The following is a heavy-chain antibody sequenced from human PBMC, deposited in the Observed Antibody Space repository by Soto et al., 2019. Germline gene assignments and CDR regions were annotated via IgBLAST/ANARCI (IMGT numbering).Heavy chain of an antibody. CDR1: GFTFSPYG. D-gene: IGHD3-3*01. CDR2: ISSSGSII. J-gene: IGHJ4*02. V-gene: IGHV3-48*02. Sequence: EVHLVESGGGLAHSGGSLRLSCVASGFTFSPYGMNWVRQAPGKGLEWVSYISSSGSIIYYADAVRGRFTVSRDNAKRRLYLDMDGLRDEDTAVYYCARDRSTILGVVTPIDCLGQGTLVTVSS. CDR3: ARDRSTILGVVTPIDC.